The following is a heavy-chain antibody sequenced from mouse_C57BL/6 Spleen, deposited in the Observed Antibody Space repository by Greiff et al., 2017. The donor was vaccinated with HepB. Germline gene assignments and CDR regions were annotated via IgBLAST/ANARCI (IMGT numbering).Heavy chain of an antibody. CDR3: ARSLTGTLAWFAY. CDR1: GYTFTSYW. Sequence: QVQLKQSGAELAKPGASVKLSCKASGYTFTSYWMHWVKQRPGQGLEWIGYINPSSGYTKYNQKFKDKATLTADKSSSTAYMQLSSLTYEDSAVYYCARSLTGTLAWFAYWGQGTLVTVSA. CDR2: INPSSGYT. V-gene: IGHV1-7*01. D-gene: IGHD4-1*01. J-gene: IGHJ3*01.